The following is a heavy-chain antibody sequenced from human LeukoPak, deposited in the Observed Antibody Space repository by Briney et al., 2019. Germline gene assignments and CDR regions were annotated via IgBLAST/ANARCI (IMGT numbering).Heavy chain of an antibody. CDR1: GGSISSYY. CDR3: ARRGVTMVRGVTANWFDP. CDR2: IYYSGST. V-gene: IGHV4-59*01. J-gene: IGHJ5*02. Sequence: PSETLSLTCTVSGGSISSYYWSWIRQPPGKGLEWIGYIYYSGSTNYNPSLKSRVTISVDTSKNQFSLKLSSVTAADTAVYYCARRGVTMVRGVTANWFDPWRQGTLVTVSS. D-gene: IGHD3-10*01.